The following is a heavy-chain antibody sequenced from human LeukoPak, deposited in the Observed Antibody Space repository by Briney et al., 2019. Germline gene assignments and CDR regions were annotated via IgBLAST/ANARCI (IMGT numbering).Heavy chain of an antibody. V-gene: IGHV3-66*02. J-gene: IGHJ4*02. Sequence: GGSLRLSCAASGFTVSSDYMSWVRQAPGKGLEWVSVIYSGGSTYYADSVKGRFTISRDNSKNTLYLQMNSLRAEDTAVYYCARGTIFGVVIHYWGQGTLVTVSS. CDR1: GFTVSSDY. CDR2: IYSGGST. CDR3: ARGTIFGVVIHY. D-gene: IGHD3-3*01.